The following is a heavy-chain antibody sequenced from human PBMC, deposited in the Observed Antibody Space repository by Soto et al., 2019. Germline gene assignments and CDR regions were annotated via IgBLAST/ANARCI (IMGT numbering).Heavy chain of an antibody. D-gene: IGHD2-2*01. CDR2: IIVGSGNT. J-gene: IGHJ6*03. CDR3: ARGRRDIVVVPAATRRFYYYYMDV. Sequence: SVKVSCKASGFTFTSSAVQWVRQARGQRLEWIGWIIVGSGNTSYAQKFQERVTMTRNMSTSTAYMELSSLRSEDTAVYYCARGRRDIVVVPAATRRFYYYYMDVWGKGTTVTVSS. CDR1: GFTFTSSA. V-gene: IGHV1-58*01.